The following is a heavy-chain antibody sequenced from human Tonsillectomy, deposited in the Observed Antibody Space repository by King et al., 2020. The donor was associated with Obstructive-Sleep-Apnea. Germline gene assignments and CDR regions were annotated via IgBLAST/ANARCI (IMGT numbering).Heavy chain of an antibody. CDR3: VKDFREHWTLDY. J-gene: IGHJ4*02. Sequence: VQLVESGGGVVQPGRSLRLSCASSGFTFSGYGMHLVRQAPGKGLEWVAVIAFDGSHESYADSVMGRFTISRDNSKNTLYLQMNSLRAEDTAVYYCVKDFREHWTLDYWGQGTLVTVSS. CDR1: GFTFSGYG. CDR2: IAFDGSHE. D-gene: IGHD3/OR15-3a*01. V-gene: IGHV3-30*18.